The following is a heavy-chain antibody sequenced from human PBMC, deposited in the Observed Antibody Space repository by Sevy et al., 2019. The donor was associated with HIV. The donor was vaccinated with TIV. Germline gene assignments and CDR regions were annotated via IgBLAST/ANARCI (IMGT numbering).Heavy chain of an antibody. CDR3: ARDRDITFGGGDAFDI. CDR2: IIPMFDTA. J-gene: IGHJ3*02. D-gene: IGHD3-16*01. V-gene: IGHV1-69*13. CDR1: GGTFDTYT. Sequence: ASVKVSCKASGGTFDTYTISWLRQAPGQGLEWMGGIIPMFDTANYAQKFQGRVTITADDSTNTAYMDLGSLRSEDSAVYYCARDRDITFGGGDAFDIWGQGTMVTVSS.